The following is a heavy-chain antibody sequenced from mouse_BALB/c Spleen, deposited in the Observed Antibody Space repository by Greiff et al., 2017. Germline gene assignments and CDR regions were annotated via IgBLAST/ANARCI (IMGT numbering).Heavy chain of an antibody. Sequence: EVKLVESGGDLVKPGGSLKLSCAASGFTFSSYGMSWVRQTPDKRLEWVATISSGGSYTYYPDSVKGRFTISRDNAKNTLYLQMSSLKSEDTAMYYCTREGVRDYDPHYYAMDYWGQGTSVTVSS. CDR3: TREGVRDYDPHYYAMDY. D-gene: IGHD2-4*01. CDR1: GFTFSSYG. V-gene: IGHV5-6*01. CDR2: ISSGGSYT. J-gene: IGHJ4*01.